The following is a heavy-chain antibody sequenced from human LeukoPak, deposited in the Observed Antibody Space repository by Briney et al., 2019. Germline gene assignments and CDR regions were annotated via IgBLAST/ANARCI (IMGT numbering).Heavy chain of an antibody. V-gene: IGHV4-59*08. Sequence: SETLSLTCTVSGDSTSNFYWNWIRQSPGKGLEWIGNIHYSGSSVYNPSLKSRGTISIDTSRRQFFLNLNSVTAADTAVYYCAGQSGYYYYYGMDVWGQGTTVTVSS. CDR1: GDSTSNFY. J-gene: IGHJ6*02. D-gene: IGHD3-3*01. CDR2: IHYSGSS. CDR3: AGQSGYYYYYGMDV.